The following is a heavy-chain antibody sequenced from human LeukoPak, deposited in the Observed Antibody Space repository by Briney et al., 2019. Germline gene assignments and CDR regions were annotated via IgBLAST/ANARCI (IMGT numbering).Heavy chain of an antibody. J-gene: IGHJ3*02. V-gene: IGHV1-69*05. CDR2: IIPIFGTA. CDR3: ARDRGTSHSSSSPWAGAFDI. D-gene: IGHD6-6*01. Sequence: EASVKVSCKASGGTFSSYAISWVRQAPGQGLEWMGGIIPIFGTATYAQKFQGRVTITTDESTSTAYMELSSLRSEDTAVYYCARDRGTSHSSSSPWAGAFDIWGQGTMVTVSS. CDR1: GGTFSSYA.